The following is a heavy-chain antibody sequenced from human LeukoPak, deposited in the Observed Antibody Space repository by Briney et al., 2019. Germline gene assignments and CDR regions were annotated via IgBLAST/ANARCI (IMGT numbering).Heavy chain of an antibody. V-gene: IGHV3-74*01. CDR3: ATYSNSYFDY. CDR2: INSDGSST. CDR1: GFTFSSYW. J-gene: IGHJ4*02. Sequence: QTGGSLRLSCAASGFTFSSYWMHWVRQTPGKGLVSVSRINSDGSSTSYADSVKGRFTTSRDNAKNTLYLQMNSLRAEDTAVYYCATYSNSYFDYWGQGTLVTVSS. D-gene: IGHD4-11*01.